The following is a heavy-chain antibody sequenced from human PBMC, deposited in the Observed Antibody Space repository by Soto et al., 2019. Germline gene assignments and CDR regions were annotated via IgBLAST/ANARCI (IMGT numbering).Heavy chain of an antibody. CDR1: GGSISSHY. D-gene: IGHD1-26*01. Sequence: SETLSLTCTVSGGSISSHYWTWIRQPAGKGLEWIGRIYSTGSTNYNPSLESRVTMSVDTSKNQLSLTLSSVTAADTAVYYCAREKDYYFSALDVWGQGTTVTVSS. CDR2: IYSTGST. J-gene: IGHJ6*02. V-gene: IGHV4-4*07. CDR3: AREKDYYFSALDV.